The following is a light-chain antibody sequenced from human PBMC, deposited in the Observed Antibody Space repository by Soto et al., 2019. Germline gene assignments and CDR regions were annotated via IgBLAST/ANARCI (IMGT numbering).Light chain of an antibody. CDR3: SSFTTTSTQV. Sequence: QSALTQPASISGSPGQSSAISCTGTNSDISAYNYVSWYQQHPGKAPKLVIYDVTNRPSGVSDRFSGSKSGDTASLTISGLQPEDEADYYCSSFTTTSTQVFGGGTKLTVL. CDR1: NSDISAYNY. J-gene: IGLJ2*01. CDR2: DVT. V-gene: IGLV2-14*03.